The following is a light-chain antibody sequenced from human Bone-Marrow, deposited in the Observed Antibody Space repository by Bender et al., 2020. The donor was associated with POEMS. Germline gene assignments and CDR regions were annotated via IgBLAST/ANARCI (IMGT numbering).Light chain of an antibody. CDR3: SSYADFGVV. CDR1: SSDVGSYNL. J-gene: IGLJ2*01. Sequence: QSALTQPASVSESPGQSITISCTGTSSDVGSYNLVSWFQQHPGKVPTLMIYDVSKRPSGVPDRFSGSKSGNTASLTVSGLQADDEADYYCSSYADFGVVFGGGTKLTVL. CDR2: DVS. V-gene: IGLV2-23*02.